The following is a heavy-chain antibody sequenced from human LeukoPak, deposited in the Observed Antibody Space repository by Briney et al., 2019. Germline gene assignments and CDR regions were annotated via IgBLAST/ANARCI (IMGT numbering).Heavy chain of an antibody. D-gene: IGHD6-13*01. CDR3: ARRGYASSWSFDY. J-gene: IGHJ4*02. Sequence: PSETLSLTCTVSGGSISGYYWNWVRQPPGKGLEWSGDIYYSGSTKYNPSLKSRVTISVDTSKNQFSLKLSSVTAADTAVYYCARRGYASSWSFDYWGQGTLVTVSS. CDR2: IYYSGST. CDR1: GGSISGYY. V-gene: IGHV4-59*08.